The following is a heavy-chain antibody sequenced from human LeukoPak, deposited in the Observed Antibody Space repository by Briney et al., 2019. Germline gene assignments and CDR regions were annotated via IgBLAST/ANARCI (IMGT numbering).Heavy chain of an antibody. CDR3: ASGDFWSGNKHYYYYYGMDV. CDR2: IKQDGSEK. J-gene: IGHJ6*02. CDR1: GFTFSSYW. D-gene: IGHD3-3*01. V-gene: IGHV3-7*01. Sequence: PGGSLRLSCAASGFTFSSYWMSWVRQAPGKGLEWVANIKQDGSEKYYVDSVKGRFTISRDNAKNSLYLQMNSLRAEDTAVYYCASGDFWSGNKHYYYYYGMDVWGQGTTVTVSS.